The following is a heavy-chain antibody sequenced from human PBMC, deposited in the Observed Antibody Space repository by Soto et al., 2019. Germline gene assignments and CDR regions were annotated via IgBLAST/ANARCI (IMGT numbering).Heavy chain of an antibody. CDR1: GFTFSSYG. CDR3: AKEGESRIVVVPAAFMDV. J-gene: IGHJ6*02. Sequence: GGSLRLSFAASGFTFSSYGVHWVRQAPGKGLEWVAVISYDGSNKYYADSVKGRFTISRDNSENTLYLQMNSLRAEDTAVYYCAKEGESRIVVVPAAFMDVWGQGTTVTVSS. D-gene: IGHD2-2*01. CDR2: ISYDGSNK. V-gene: IGHV3-30*18.